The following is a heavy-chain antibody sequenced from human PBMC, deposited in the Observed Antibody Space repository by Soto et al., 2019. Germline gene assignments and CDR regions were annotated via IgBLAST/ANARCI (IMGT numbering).Heavy chain of an antibody. V-gene: IGHV4-59*01. Sequence: QVQLQESGPGLVQPSETLSLTCTVSDGSISTYFWTWIRQPPGKGLEWIGHIYHSGTAEYNPSLMSRIGLSVDPSKNQFSRQPTPVPAAATATYFWARGINCSGGSCEGLDAWGQGALVTVSS. D-gene: IGHD2-15*01. CDR2: IYHSGTA. CDR3: ARGINCSGGSCEGLDA. J-gene: IGHJ5*02. CDR1: DGSISTYF.